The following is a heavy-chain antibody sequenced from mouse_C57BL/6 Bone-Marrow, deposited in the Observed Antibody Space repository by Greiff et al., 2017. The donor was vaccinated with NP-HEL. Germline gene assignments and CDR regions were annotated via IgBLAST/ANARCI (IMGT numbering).Heavy chain of an antibody. V-gene: IGHV10-1*01. D-gene: IGHD1-1*01. J-gene: IGHJ1*03. CDR3: VRRSNYYGSSYWYFDV. CDR2: IRSKSNNYAT. Sequence: EVKVVESGGGLVQPKGSLKLSCAASGFSFNTYAMNWVRQAPGKGLEWVARIRSKSNNYATYYADSVKDRFTISSYDSESMLYLQMNNLKTENTAMYYCVRRSNYYGSSYWYFDVWGTGTTVTVSS. CDR1: GFSFNTYA.